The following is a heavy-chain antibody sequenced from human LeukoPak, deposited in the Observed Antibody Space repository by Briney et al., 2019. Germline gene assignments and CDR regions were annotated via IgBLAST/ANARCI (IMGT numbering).Heavy chain of an antibody. CDR2: ISYDGSNK. V-gene: IGHV3-30*03. CDR3: ARDGNTYETDY. CDR1: GFTFSSYG. D-gene: IGHD4-23*01. Sequence: SGGSLRLSCAASGFTFSSYGMHWVRQAPGKGLEWVAVISYDGSNKYYADSVKGRFTISRDNSKNTLYLQMNSLRAEDTAVYYCARDGNTYETDYWGQGSLVTVSS. J-gene: IGHJ4*02.